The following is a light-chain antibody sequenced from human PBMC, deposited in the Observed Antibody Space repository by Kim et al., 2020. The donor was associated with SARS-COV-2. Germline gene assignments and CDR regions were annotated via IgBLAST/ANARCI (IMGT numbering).Light chain of an antibody. CDR1: RSVSSN. J-gene: IGKJ1*01. CDR3: QQYDKWPRT. Sequence: GAPGDRATLSCTASRSVSSNLAWYQQKPGQAPRLLISGASTRATGIPARFSGRGSGTDFTLTISSLQSEDFAVYYCQQYDKWPRTFDQGTKVDIK. V-gene: IGKV3-15*01. CDR2: GAS.